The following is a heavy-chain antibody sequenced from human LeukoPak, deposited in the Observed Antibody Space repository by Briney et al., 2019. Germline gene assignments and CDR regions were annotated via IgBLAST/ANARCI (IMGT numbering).Heavy chain of an antibody. CDR2: INPNSGGT. Sequence: ASVKVSCKASGYTFTGYYMHWVRQAPGQGLEWMGWINPNSGGTNYAQKFQGWVTMTRDTSISTAYMELSRLRSDDTAVYYCAKGSYSSSSNWFDPWGQGTLVTVSS. J-gene: IGHJ5*02. D-gene: IGHD6-13*01. CDR1: GYTFTGYY. CDR3: AKGSYSSSSNWFDP. V-gene: IGHV1-2*04.